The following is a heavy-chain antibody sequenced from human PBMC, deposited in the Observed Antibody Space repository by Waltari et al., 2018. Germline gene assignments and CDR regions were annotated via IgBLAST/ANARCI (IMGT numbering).Heavy chain of an antibody. J-gene: IGHJ5*02. CDR1: GGSISSSSYY. Sequence: QLQLQESGPGLVKPSETLSLTCTVSGGSISSSSYYWGWIRQPPGKGLEWIGSIYYSGSTYYTPSLKSQVTISVDTSKNQFSLKLSSVTAADTAVYYCARRNQLLLFDPWGQGTLVTVSS. V-gene: IGHV4-39*01. CDR3: ARRNQLLLFDP. D-gene: IGHD2-2*01. CDR2: IYYSGST.